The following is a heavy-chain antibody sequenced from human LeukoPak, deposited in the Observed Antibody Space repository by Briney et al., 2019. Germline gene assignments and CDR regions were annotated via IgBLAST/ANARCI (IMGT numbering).Heavy chain of an antibody. CDR1: GFIFSSYS. V-gene: IGHV3-21*01. D-gene: IGHD5-18*01. CDR2: ISATGNYI. CDR3: ARDRSGYTFDD. J-gene: IGHJ4*02. Sequence: GGSLRLSCAASGFIFSSYSMNWVRQAPGKGLEWVSSISATGNYIYYADSVKGRFTISRDNAKNSLYLQMNSLRAEDTAVYYCARDRSGYTFDDWGQGTLSPSPQ.